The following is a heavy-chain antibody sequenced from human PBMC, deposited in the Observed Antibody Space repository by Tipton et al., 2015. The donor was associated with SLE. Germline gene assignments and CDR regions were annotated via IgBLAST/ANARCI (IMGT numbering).Heavy chain of an antibody. CDR3: ARDLGRSSGPLFYFDH. Sequence: SLRLSCAASGFTFSSSWMHWLRQAPGKGLEWVSSISSSSSFIYHADSVKGRFTISRDNAKNSLYLQMNSLRAEDTGVYYCARDLGRSSGPLFYFDHWGQGTLVTVSS. V-gene: IGHV3-21*03. CDR2: ISSSSSFI. J-gene: IGHJ4*02. CDR1: GFTFSSSW. D-gene: IGHD6-6*01.